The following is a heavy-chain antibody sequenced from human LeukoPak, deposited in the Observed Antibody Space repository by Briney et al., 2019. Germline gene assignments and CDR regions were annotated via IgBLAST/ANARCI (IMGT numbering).Heavy chain of an antibody. J-gene: IGHJ4*02. CDR2: ISTSGSDI. D-gene: IGHD3-3*01. Sequence: LSLTCTVSGGSISSSSYYWGWIRQAPGKGLEWVSYISTSGSDINYSASVKGRFTISRDNAKNSLYLQMNSLRAEDTAVYYCVFPVRFPGYWGQGTLVTVSS. CDR3: VFPVRFPGY. CDR1: GGSISSSSYY. V-gene: IGHV3-11*01.